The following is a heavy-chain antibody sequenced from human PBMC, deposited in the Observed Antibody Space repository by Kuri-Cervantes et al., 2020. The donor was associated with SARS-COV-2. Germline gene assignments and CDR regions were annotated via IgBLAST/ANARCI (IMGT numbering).Heavy chain of an antibody. CDR1: GFTFSSYA. Sequence: GGSLRLSCAASGFTFSSYAMSWVRQAPGKGLEWVSAISGSGGSTYYADSVKGRFTISSDNSKNTLYLHMKSLRSEDTAMYYCAKDRVGVQDFWGQGTLVTVSS. CDR3: AKDRVGVQDF. D-gene: IGHD2-21*01. CDR2: ISGSGGST. J-gene: IGHJ4*02. V-gene: IGHV3-23*01.